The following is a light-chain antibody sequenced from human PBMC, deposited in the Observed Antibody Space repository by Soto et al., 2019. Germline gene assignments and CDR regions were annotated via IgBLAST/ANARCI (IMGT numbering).Light chain of an antibody. CDR1: SSNIGRNY. Sequence: VLTQPPSASRTPGQRVTISCSGSSSNIGRNYVYWYQQLPGTAPKLLMYSNNQRPSGVPDRFSGSKSGTSASLTIIGLRSEDEADYYCAAWDDSLSGRVFGGGTKLTVL. J-gene: IGLJ3*02. V-gene: IGLV1-47*01. CDR2: SNN. CDR3: AAWDDSLSGRV.